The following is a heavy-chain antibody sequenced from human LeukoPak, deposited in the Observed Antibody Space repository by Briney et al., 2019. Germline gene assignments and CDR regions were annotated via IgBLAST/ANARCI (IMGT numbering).Heavy chain of an antibody. D-gene: IGHD3-10*01. CDR1: GFTFSSYV. V-gene: IGHV3-30*18. J-gene: IGHJ5*02. CDR2: ISYDGSNK. Sequence: GRSLRLSCAASGFTFSSYVMDWVRQAPGKGLEWVAVISYDGSNKYYADSVKGRFTISRDNSKNTLYLQINSLRAEDTAVYYCAKDPYYYGSGSNWFDPWGQGTLVTVSS. CDR3: AKDPYYYGSGSNWFDP.